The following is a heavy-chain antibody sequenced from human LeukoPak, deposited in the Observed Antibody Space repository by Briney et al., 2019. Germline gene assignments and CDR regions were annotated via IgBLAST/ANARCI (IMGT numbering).Heavy chain of an antibody. V-gene: IGHV3-23*01. D-gene: IGHD1-26*01. CDR2: ISGSGGST. CDR1: GFTFSSYA. Sequence: GGSLRLSCAASGFTFSSYAMSWVRQAPGKGLEWVSAISGSGGSTYYADSVKGRFTISRDNSKNTLYLQMNSLRAEDTAVYYCAKGNTPSGSYLDWDYWGQGTLVTVSS. J-gene: IGHJ4*02. CDR3: AKGNTPSGSYLDWDY.